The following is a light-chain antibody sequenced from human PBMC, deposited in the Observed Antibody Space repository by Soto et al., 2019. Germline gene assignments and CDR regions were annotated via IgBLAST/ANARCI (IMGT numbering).Light chain of an antibody. CDR1: QSVSSY. CDR3: QQRSNPYT. V-gene: IGKV3-11*01. J-gene: IGKJ2*01. CDR2: DAS. Sequence: EIVLTQSPATLSLSPGERATLSCRASQSVSSYLAWYQQKPGQAPRLLIYDASNRATGIPARFSGSGSGTDFTLTISSLEPEDFAVYYCQQRSNPYTFDQGTKLEIK.